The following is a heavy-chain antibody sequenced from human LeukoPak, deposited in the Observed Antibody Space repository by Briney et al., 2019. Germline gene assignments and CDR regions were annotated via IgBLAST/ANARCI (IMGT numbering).Heavy chain of an antibody. J-gene: IGHJ6*03. CDR3: ARGRIVVVPAATYYYYMDV. CDR2: INHSGST. CDR1: GGSFSGYY. Sequence: SETLSLTCAVYGGSFSGYYWGWIRQPPGKGLEWIGEINHSGSTNYNPSLKSRVTISVDTSKNQFSLKLSSVTAADTAVYYCARGRIVVVPAATYYYYMDVWGKGTTVTVSS. D-gene: IGHD2-2*01. V-gene: IGHV4-34*01.